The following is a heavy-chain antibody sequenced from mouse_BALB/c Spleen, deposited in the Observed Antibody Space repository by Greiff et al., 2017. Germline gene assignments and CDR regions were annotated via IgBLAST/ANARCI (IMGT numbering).Heavy chain of an antibody. CDR1: GYTFTSYD. Sequence: QVQLKESGPELVKPGALVKISCKASGYTFTSYDINWVKQRPGQGLEWIGWIYPGDGSTKYNEKFKGKATLTADKSSSTAYMQLSSLTSENSAVYSCERWGSSDGGYCYFDVWGEGTTGTVSS. D-gene: IGHD1-1*01. CDR3: ERWGSSDGGYCYFDV. CDR2: IYPGDGST. V-gene: IGHV1S56*01. J-gene: IGHJ1*01.